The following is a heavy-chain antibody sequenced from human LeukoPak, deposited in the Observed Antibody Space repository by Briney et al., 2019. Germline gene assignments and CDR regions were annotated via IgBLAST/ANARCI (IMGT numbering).Heavy chain of an antibody. V-gene: IGHV4-59*01. J-gene: IGHJ5*02. D-gene: IGHD6-19*01. Sequence: PSETLSLTCTVSGGSISSYYWSWIRQPLGKGLEWIGYIYYSGSTNYNPSLKSRATISVDTSKNQFSLKLSSVTAADTAVYYCASSRWLVHWFDPWGQGTLVTVSS. CDR2: IYYSGST. CDR3: ASSRWLVHWFDP. CDR1: GGSISSYY.